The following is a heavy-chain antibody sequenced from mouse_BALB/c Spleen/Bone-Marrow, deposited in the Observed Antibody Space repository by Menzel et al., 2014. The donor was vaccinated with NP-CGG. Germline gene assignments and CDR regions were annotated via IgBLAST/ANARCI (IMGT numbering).Heavy chain of an antibody. J-gene: IGHJ2*01. Sequence: VHLVESGPGLVAPSQSLSITCTVSGFSLTSYGVHWVRQPPGKGLEWLGVIWAGGSTNYNSALMSRLSISKDNSKSQVFLEMNSLQTDDTAKYYCARERYGNDYWGQGTTLTVSS. CDR1: GFSLTSYG. CDR2: IWAGGST. V-gene: IGHV2-9*02. CDR3: ARERYGNDY. D-gene: IGHD2-10*02.